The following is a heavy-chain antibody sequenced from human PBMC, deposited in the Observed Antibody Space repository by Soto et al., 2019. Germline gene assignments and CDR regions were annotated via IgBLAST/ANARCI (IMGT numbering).Heavy chain of an antibody. J-gene: IGHJ6*03. CDR1: GFTFSSYG. V-gene: IGHV3-30*18. CDR3: AKVGRGYYDFWSGWLSLDYYMDV. Sequence: QVQLVESGGGVVQPGRSLRLSCAASGFTFSSYGMHWVRQAPGKGLEWVAVISYDGSNKYYADSVKGRVTISRDNSKKTLYLQMNSLRAEDTAVYYCAKVGRGYYDFWSGWLSLDYYMDVWGKGTTVTVSS. D-gene: IGHD3-3*01. CDR2: ISYDGSNK.